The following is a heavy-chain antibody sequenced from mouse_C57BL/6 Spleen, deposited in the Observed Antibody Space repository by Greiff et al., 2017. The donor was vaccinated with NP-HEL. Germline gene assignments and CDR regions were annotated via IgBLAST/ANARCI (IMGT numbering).Heavy chain of an antibody. Sequence: EVQVVESGGDLVKPGGSLKLSCAASGFTFSSYGLSWVRQTPDKRLEWVATISSGGSYTYYPDSVKGRFTISRDNAKNTLYLQMSSLKSEDTAMYYCARHGGWLLRGNYFDYWGQGTTLTGSS. CDR2: ISSGGSYT. D-gene: IGHD2-3*01. CDR1: GFTFSSYG. V-gene: IGHV5-6*01. J-gene: IGHJ2*01. CDR3: ARHGGWLLRGNYFDY.